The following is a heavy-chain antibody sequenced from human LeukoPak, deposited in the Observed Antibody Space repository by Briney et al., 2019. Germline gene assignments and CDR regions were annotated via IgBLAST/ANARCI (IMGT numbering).Heavy chain of an antibody. D-gene: IGHD5-18*01. J-gene: IGHJ4*02. V-gene: IGHV1-2*02. CDR1: GYTFTSYG. CDR2: INPNSGGT. CDR3: AVRYSYGYYDY. Sequence: ASVKVSCKASGYTFTSYGISWVRQAPGQGLEWMGWINPNSGGTNYAQKFQGRVTMTRDTSISTAYMELSRLRSDDTAVYYCAVRYSYGYYDYWGQGTLVTVSS.